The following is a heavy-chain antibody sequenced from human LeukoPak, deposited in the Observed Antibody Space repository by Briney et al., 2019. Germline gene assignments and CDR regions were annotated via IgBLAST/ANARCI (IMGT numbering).Heavy chain of an antibody. J-gene: IGHJ6*03. CDR1: GGSISSDY. CDR2: IYYRGST. D-gene: IGHD6-19*01. CDR3: ARDHTGDSSGPEAAYLDV. V-gene: IGHV4-59*01. Sequence: SETLSLTCTVSGGSISSDYWSWIRQPPGKGLEWIGYIYYRGSTNYNPSLKSRVTMSVDTSKNQFSLKLSSVTAADTAVYYCARDHTGDSSGPEAAYLDVWGKGTTVTVSS.